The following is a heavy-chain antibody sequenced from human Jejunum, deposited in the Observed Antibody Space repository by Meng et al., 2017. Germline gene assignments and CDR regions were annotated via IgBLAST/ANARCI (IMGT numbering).Heavy chain of an antibody. D-gene: IGHD1-26*01. CDR2: ANT. V-gene: IGHV4-61*08. Sequence: QVQRQESGPGLGRPSETLSLICTVSGGSVGRAGYQWGWIRQPPGRGLEWIGYANTNYNPSLKRQVTISLDTSRNLFSLSLTSVTAADTAVYYCARDSMGSLDYWGQGILVTVSS. CDR1: GGSVGRAGYQ. J-gene: IGHJ4*02. CDR3: ARDSMGSLDY.